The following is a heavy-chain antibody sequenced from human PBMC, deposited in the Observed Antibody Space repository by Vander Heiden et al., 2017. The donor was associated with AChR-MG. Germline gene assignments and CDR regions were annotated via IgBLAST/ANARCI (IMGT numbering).Heavy chain of an antibody. CDR3: ASAGSYRHLYYYYYYMDV. Sequence: QVQLVESGGGVVQPGRSLRLSCPASGFTFSSYAMHWVRQAPGKGLEWVAVISYDGSNKYYADSVKGRFTISRDNSKNTLYLQMNSLRAEDTAVYYCASAGSYRHLYYYYYYMDVWGKGTTVTVSS. V-gene: IGHV3-30-3*01. J-gene: IGHJ6*03. CDR1: GFTFSSYA. CDR2: ISYDGSNK. D-gene: IGHD1-26*01.